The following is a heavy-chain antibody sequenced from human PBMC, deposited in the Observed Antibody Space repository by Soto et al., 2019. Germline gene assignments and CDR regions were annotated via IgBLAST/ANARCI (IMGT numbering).Heavy chain of an antibody. Sequence: PSETLSLTCSVSGGSITGYYWNWVRQPPGKGLEWIGYIYSSGTTNYNPSLKSRLTISVDTSKNQFSLRLSSVTAADTAVYYCVRGYGGYNHYFDSWGQGTLVTVSS. CDR1: GGSITGYY. CDR2: IYSSGTT. D-gene: IGHD5-12*01. V-gene: IGHV4-59*01. CDR3: VRGYGGYNHYFDS. J-gene: IGHJ4*02.